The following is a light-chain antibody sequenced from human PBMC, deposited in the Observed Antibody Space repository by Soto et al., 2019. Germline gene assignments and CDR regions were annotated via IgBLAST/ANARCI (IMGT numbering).Light chain of an antibody. CDR2: GNS. CDR1: SSNIGAGYD. Sequence: QSVLTQPPSVSGAPGQRVTISCTGSSSNIGAGYDVHWYQQLPGTAPKLLIYGNSNRPSGVPDRFSGSKSGTSASLAITGLQAADEADYYCQSSDSSLSGDVFGTGTKLTVL. CDR3: QSSDSSLSGDV. J-gene: IGLJ1*01. V-gene: IGLV1-40*01.